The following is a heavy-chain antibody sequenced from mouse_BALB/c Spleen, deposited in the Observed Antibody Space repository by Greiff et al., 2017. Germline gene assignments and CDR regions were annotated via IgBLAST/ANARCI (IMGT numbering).Heavy chain of an antibody. CDR1: GYTFTDYY. D-gene: IGHD2-2*01. Sequence: LVEPGASVKISCKASGYTFTDYYMNWVKQSHGKSLEWIGLVNPNNGGTSYNQKFKGKATLTVDKSSSTAYMELRSLTSEDSAVYYCARGGSYGYYWGQGTTLTVSS. CDR2: VNPNNGGT. V-gene: IGHV1-26*01. J-gene: IGHJ2*01. CDR3: ARGGSYGYY.